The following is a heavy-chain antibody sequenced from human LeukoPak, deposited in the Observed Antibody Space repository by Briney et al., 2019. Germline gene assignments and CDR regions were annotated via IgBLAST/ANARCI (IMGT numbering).Heavy chain of an antibody. CDR3: VRIKTTVTTYDY. J-gene: IGHJ4*01. CDR1: GFTFSTYE. CDR2: ISSSGSTI. D-gene: IGHD4-17*01. Sequence: GGSLRLSCVASGFTFSTYEMNWVPQAPGKGLEWVSYISSSGSTIYYADSVKGRFTISRDNAKNSLYLQMNSLRAEDTAVYYCVRIKTTVTTYDYWGRGTLVTVSS. V-gene: IGHV3-48*03.